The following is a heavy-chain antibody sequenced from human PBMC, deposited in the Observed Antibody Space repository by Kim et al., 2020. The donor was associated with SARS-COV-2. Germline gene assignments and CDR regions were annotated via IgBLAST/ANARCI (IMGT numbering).Heavy chain of an antibody. CDR3: AKEIGNGLPLEH. CDR2: VGDDGSLQ. D-gene: IGHD2-8*01. J-gene: IGHJ4*02. Sequence: GGSLRLSCAASGXTFSRYGMHWVRQAPGKGLDWVAVVGDDGSLQFYADSAKGRFIISRDNSRNTMFLQMNSLRIEDTAVYYCAKEIGNGLPLEHWGRGT. CDR1: GXTFSRYG. V-gene: IGHV3-33*02.